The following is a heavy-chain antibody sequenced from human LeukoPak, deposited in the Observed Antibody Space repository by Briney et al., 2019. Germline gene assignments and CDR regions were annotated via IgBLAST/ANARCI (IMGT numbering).Heavy chain of an antibody. CDR1: GFSLTTSGVG. CDR3: AQWRRNWFDP. Sequence: SGPTLVKPTQTLTLTCTFSGFSLTTSGVGVGWIRQPPGKALEWLALIYWDDDKRYSPSLKSRLIITKDTSKNQVVLTMTNMDPADTATYYCAQWRRNWFDPWGQGTLVTVSS. V-gene: IGHV2-5*02. J-gene: IGHJ5*02. D-gene: IGHD3-3*01. CDR2: IYWDDDK.